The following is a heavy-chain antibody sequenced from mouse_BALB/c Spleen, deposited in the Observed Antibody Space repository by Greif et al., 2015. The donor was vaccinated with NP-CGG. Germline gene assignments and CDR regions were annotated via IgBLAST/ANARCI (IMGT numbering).Heavy chain of an antibody. CDR2: ISSGGSA. CDR1: GFTFSSYA. Sequence: EVKLMESGGGLVKPGGSLKLSCAASGFTFSSYAMSWVRQTPEKRLEWVASISSGGSAYYPDSVKGRFTISRDNARNILYLQMSSLRSEDTAMYYCARGGYGSSYVYFDYWGQGTTLTVSS. J-gene: IGHJ2*01. V-gene: IGHV5-6-5*01. CDR3: ARGGYGSSYVYFDY. D-gene: IGHD1-1*01.